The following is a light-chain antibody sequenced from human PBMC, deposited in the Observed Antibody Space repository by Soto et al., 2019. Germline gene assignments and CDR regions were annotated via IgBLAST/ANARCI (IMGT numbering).Light chain of an antibody. Sequence: DVQMNQSPSSLSASVGDRVTITCRASQDINSYLAWYQQKPGNAPKSLIYAASSLQTGVPSRFSGSESGTDVTLTINNLQPEDSATYYCQQYNIYPLTFGGGTKVEIK. CDR2: AAS. CDR3: QQYNIYPLT. V-gene: IGKV1D-16*01. CDR1: QDINSY. J-gene: IGKJ4*01.